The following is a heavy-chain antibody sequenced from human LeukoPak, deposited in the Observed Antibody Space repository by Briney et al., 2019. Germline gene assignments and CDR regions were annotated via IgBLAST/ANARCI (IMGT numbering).Heavy chain of an antibody. CDR3: ARDLLYYYDSSGYGAPIWDY. CDR2: INPNSGGT. D-gene: IGHD3-22*01. V-gene: IGHV1-2*02. J-gene: IGHJ4*02. Sequence: ASVKVSCKASGYTFTGYYTHWVRQAPGQGLEWMGWINPNSGGTNYAQKFQGRVTMTKDTSISTAYMELSRLRSDDTAVYYCARDLLYYYDSSGYGAPIWDYWGQGTLVTVSS. CDR1: GYTFTGYY.